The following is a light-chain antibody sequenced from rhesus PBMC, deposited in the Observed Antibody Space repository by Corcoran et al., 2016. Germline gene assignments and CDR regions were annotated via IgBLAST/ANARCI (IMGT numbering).Light chain of an antibody. CDR1: SSDIGGYDS. V-gene: IGLV2-32*02. Sequence: QAALTQPRSVSGSPGQSVTISCAGTSSDIGGYDSVSWYQHHPSTAPKLMIYEVFKRPSGVSDRFSGSKSGNTASLTISGVQAEDEADYYCTSYAGSNTLYIFGAGTRLTVL. CDR2: EVF. J-gene: IGLJ1*01. CDR3: TSYAGSNTLYI.